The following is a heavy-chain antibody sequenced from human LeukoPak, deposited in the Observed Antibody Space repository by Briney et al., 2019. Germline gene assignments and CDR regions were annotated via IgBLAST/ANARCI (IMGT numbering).Heavy chain of an antibody. V-gene: IGHV4-4*02. Sequence: SGTLSLTCAVSGDSISSSSWWSWVRQPPGKGLEWIGDIYHSGSTNYNPSLKSRVTISVDKSKNQFSLKLSSVTAADTAVYYCARSKSGAVAGTDYWGQGSLVTVSS. D-gene: IGHD6-19*01. CDR3: ARSKSGAVAGTDY. CDR1: GDSISSSSW. CDR2: IYHSGST. J-gene: IGHJ4*02.